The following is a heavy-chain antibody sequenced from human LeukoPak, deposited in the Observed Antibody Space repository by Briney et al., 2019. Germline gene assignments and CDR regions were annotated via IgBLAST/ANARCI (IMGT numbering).Heavy chain of an antibody. D-gene: IGHD2-2*01. CDR3: ARRVPAASGGGFDY. CDR1: GGSLSGYY. CDR2: VNAVGST. J-gene: IGHJ4*02. Sequence: SETLSLTCAVSGGSLSGYYWNWIRQPPGKGLEWIGYVNAVGSTKYNPSLSSRLTISVDKSKNQFSLKLNSETAADSAVYFCARRVPAASGGGFDYWGQGTLVAVSS. V-gene: IGHV4-4*08.